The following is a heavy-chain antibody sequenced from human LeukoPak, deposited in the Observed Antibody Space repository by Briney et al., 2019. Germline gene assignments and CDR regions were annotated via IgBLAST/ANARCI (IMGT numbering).Heavy chain of an antibody. CDR1: GGSISSYY. CDR2: INYSGST. Sequence: PSETLSLTCTVSGGSISSYYWSWIRQPPGKGLEWIGYINYSGSTNYNPSLKSRVTMSVDTSKNQFSLKLSSVTAAGTAMYYCARGLYDSGDYYYGIRAYYFDNWGQGTLVTVSS. V-gene: IGHV4-59*01. CDR3: ARGLYDSGDYYYGIRAYYFDN. D-gene: IGHD3-22*01. J-gene: IGHJ4*02.